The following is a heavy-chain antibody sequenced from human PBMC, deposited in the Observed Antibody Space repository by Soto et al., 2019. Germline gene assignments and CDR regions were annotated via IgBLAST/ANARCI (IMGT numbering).Heavy chain of an antibody. V-gene: IGHV3-23*01. Sequence: EVQLLESGGDLIQPGGSLRLSCAASGFAFSSYAMSWVRQAPGKGLEWVSAISSRGDNTFYADSVRGRFTISRDNSRTTLYLQMSGLRGEDSAVYYCANSFSPSNGDWYSHFDHWGQGTLVTVSS. CDR2: ISSRGDNT. J-gene: IGHJ4*02. CDR1: GFAFSSYA. D-gene: IGHD2-15*01. CDR3: ANSFSPSNGDWYSHFDH.